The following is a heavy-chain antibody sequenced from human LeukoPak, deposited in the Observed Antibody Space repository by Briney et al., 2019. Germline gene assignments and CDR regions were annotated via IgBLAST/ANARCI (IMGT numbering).Heavy chain of an antibody. CDR2: INPSGGST. D-gene: IGHD1-26*01. CDR3: ARDSLIGSYYLYFDY. J-gene: IGHJ4*02. Sequence: GASVKVSCKASGYTFTSYYMHWVRQAPGQGLEWMGIINPSGGSTSYAQKFQGRVTMTRDTSTSTVYMELSSLRSEDTAVYYCARDSLIGSYYLYFDYWGQGTLVTVSS. V-gene: IGHV1-46*01. CDR1: GYTFTSYY.